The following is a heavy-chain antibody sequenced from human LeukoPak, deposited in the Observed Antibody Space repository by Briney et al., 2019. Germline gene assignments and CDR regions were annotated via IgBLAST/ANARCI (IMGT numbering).Heavy chain of an antibody. V-gene: IGHV3-7*01. J-gene: IGHJ4*02. Sequence: GGSLRLSCAASGFTFSSYWMSWVRQAAGKGLEWVANIKQDGSEKYYVDSVEGRFTISRDNAKNSLYLQMNSLRAEDTAVYYCARDRIYYDSSGYSDYWGQGTLVTVSS. D-gene: IGHD3-22*01. CDR1: GFTFSSYW. CDR3: ARDRIYYDSSGYSDY. CDR2: IKQDGSEK.